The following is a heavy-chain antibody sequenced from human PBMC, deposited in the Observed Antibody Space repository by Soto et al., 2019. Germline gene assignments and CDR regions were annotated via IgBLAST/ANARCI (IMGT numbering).Heavy chain of an antibody. V-gene: IGHV4-30-2*01. CDR1: GGSISSGGYS. Sequence: SETLSLTCAVSGGSISSGGYSWSWIRQPPGKGLEWIGYIYHSGSTYYNPSLKSRVTISVDRSKNQFSLKLSSVTAPDTAVYYCAVGHYDYVWGSYSLKSEHWGQGTLVTVSS. CDR3: AVGHYDYVWGSYSLKSEH. CDR2: IYHSGST. D-gene: IGHD3-16*01. J-gene: IGHJ1*01.